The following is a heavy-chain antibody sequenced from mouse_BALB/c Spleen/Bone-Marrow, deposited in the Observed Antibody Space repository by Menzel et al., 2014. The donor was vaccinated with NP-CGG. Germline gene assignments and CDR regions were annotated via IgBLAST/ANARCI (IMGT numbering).Heavy chain of an antibody. CDR1: GFSLTSYG. Sequence: VKLVESGPGLVAPSQSLSITCTVSGFSLTSYGVHWVRQPPGKVLEWLGVIWAGGSTNYNSALMSRLSISKDNSKSXVFLKMNSLQTDDTAMYYCARGSYYEGAMDYWGQGTPVTVSS. D-gene: IGHD1-1*01. CDR3: ARGSYYEGAMDY. CDR2: IWAGGST. V-gene: IGHV2-9*02. J-gene: IGHJ4*01.